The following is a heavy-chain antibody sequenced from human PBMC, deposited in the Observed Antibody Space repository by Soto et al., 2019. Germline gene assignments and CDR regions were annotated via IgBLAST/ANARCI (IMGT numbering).Heavy chain of an antibody. D-gene: IGHD2-8*02. V-gene: IGHV3-33*01. J-gene: IGHJ4*02. CDR3: ARAVDGNWWYFDS. CDR1: GFAFSSYD. CDR2: IWHGGGNK. Sequence: QVQLVESGGGVVQPGRSLRLSCAASGFAFSSYDMHWVRQAPGKGLEWMAVIWHGGGNKYYADSVKGRFAISRDNSKNTLYLHMNSLRADDTAVYYCARAVDGNWWYFDSWGQGTLVTVSS.